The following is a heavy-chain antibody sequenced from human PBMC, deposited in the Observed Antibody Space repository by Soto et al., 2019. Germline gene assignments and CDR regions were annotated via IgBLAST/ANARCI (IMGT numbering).Heavy chain of an antibody. Sequence: QVQLVQSGAEVKKPGSSVKVSCKASGGTFSSYAISWVRQAPGQGLEWMGGIIPIFGTANYAQKFQGRVTITADESTSTAYMELSSRRSEDTAVYYCARGKYYYGSGSPTYYYYGMDVWGQGTTVTVSS. CDR3: ARGKYYYGSGSPTYYYYGMDV. D-gene: IGHD3-10*01. CDR2: IIPIFGTA. V-gene: IGHV1-69*01. J-gene: IGHJ6*02. CDR1: GGTFSSYA.